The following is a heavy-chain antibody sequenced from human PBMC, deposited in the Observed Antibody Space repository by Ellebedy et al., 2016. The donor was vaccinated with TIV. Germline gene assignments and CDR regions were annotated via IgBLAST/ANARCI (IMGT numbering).Heavy chain of an antibody. V-gene: IGHV3-21*01. Sequence: GESLKISCAASGFTFSSYTMNWVRQAPGKGLEWVSSITSTGLYTYYADSVKGRFTISRDNAKKSLYLQMNSLRAEDTAVYYCARDSAEGPGSYDWFDPWGQGTQVTVSS. CDR3: ARDSAEGPGSYDWFDP. J-gene: IGHJ5*02. CDR1: GFTFSSYT. D-gene: IGHD3-10*01. CDR2: ITSTGLYT.